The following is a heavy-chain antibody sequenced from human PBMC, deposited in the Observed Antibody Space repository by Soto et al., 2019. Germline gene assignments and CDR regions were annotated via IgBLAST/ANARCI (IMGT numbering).Heavy chain of an antibody. D-gene: IGHD6-25*01. J-gene: IGHJ6*02. CDR3: ARGIGQRRGPPGGMDV. V-gene: IGHV1-2*02. CDR1: GYTFTGYY. CDR2: INPNSGGT. Sequence: ASVKVSCKASGYTFTGYYMHWVRQAPGQGLEWMGWINPNSGGTNYAQKFQGRVTMTRDTSISTAYMELSRLRSDDTAVYYCARGIGQRRGPPGGMDVWGQGTTVTVSS.